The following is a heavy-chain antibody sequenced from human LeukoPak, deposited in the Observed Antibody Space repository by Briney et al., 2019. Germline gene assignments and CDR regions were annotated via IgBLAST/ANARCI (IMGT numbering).Heavy chain of an antibody. J-gene: IGHJ4*02. Sequence: GASVKVSCKVSGYTLTELSMHWVRQAPGKGLGWMGGFDPEDGETIYAHKFQGRVTITEDTSTDTAYMELSSLRSENTAVYYCATGWLVPLYFDYWGQGTLVTVSS. CDR2: FDPEDGET. CDR3: ATGWLVPLYFDY. V-gene: IGHV1-24*01. D-gene: IGHD6-19*01. CDR1: GYTLTELS.